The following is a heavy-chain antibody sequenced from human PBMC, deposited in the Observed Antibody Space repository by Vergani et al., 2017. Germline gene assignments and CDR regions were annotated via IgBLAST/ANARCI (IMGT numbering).Heavy chain of an antibody. J-gene: IGHJ3*02. Sequence: EVQLVESGGGLVKPGGSLRLSCAASGFTFSSYSMNWVRQAPGKGLEWVSSISSSSSYIYYADSVKGRFTISRDNAKNSLYLQMNSLRAEDTAVYYCARDRSRRDAFDIWGQGTMVTVSS. CDR2: ISSSSSYI. CDR3: ARDRSRRDAFDI. CDR1: GFTFSSYS. V-gene: IGHV3-21*01.